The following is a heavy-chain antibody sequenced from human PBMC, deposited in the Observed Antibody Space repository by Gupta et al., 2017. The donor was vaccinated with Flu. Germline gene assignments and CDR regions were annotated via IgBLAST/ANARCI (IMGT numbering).Heavy chain of an antibody. CDR3: ARLGHLTSNWLHFDL. D-gene: IGHD4-11*01. Sequence: QVQLQESGPGLVKPSQDLSLTCTVSGDAIRSGGYSWSWVRHLPGKGLEWIGYMYNTGTAYYAPSLKSRVLISVDKPKNQFSLRLSSATAADTGVYYCARLGHLTSNWLHFDLWGQGALVSVAS. CDR2: MYNTGTA. V-gene: IGHV4-31*02. J-gene: IGHJ4*02. CDR1: GDAIRSGGYS.